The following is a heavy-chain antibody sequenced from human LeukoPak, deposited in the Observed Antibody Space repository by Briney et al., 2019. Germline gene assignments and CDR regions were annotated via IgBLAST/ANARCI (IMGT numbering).Heavy chain of an antibody. CDR3: ARVAYAGIAEYMDV. Sequence: SETLSLTRTVSGGSISSYYRSWVRQPPGKGLEWVGFIYNSGSTNYNPSLKRRVIISVDTSKNQYFLKLSSGTAAETAVEYCARVAYAGIAEYMDVWGKGTTVTVSS. D-gene: IGHD6-13*01. CDR2: IYNSGST. CDR1: GGSISSYY. V-gene: IGHV4-59*01. J-gene: IGHJ6*03.